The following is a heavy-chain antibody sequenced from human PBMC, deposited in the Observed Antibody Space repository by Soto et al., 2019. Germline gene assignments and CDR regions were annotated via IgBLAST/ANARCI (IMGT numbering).Heavy chain of an antibody. Sequence: EVQLMESGGGLVQPGGSLRLSCAASGFTFRDHYMDWVRQAPGKGLEWVGRIRNKANSDTTEYAASVTGRVTISRDDSENSLYLQMNSLETEDTAVYHCTMLRFDYWGQGTLVTVSS. CDR2: IRNKANSDTT. J-gene: IGHJ4*02. CDR1: GFTFRDHY. CDR3: TMLRFDY. V-gene: IGHV3-72*01. D-gene: IGHD4-17*01.